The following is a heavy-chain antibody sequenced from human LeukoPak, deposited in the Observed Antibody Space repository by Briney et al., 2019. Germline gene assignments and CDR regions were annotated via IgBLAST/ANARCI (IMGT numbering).Heavy chain of an antibody. CDR3: ARGYNYGYCDY. V-gene: IGHV4-4*07. J-gene: IGHJ4*02. CDR1: GGSISGYY. D-gene: IGHD5-18*01. Sequence: SETLSLTCTVSGGSISGYYWTWIRQPAGKGLEWIGRIYTSGNTNYNPSLQSRVTMSVDTSNYQFPLKPSSVTAADTAVYYCARGYNYGYCDYWGQGTLVTVSS. CDR2: IYTSGNT.